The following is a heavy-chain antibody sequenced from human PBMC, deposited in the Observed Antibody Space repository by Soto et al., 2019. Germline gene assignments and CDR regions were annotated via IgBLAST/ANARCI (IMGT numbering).Heavy chain of an antibody. CDR1: GGSISSGGYY. J-gene: IGHJ4*02. Sequence: QVQLQESGPGLVKPSQTLSLTCTVSGGSISSGGYYWSWIRQHPGKGLEWIGYIYYSGSTYYNPSLKIRVTIRVRTYKNQFSLRLSSVTAADTAVYYCARLDYGNRSDFDYWAQGTVVTVSS. V-gene: IGHV4-31*03. CDR2: IYYSGST. D-gene: IGHD4-4*01. CDR3: ARLDYGNRSDFDY.